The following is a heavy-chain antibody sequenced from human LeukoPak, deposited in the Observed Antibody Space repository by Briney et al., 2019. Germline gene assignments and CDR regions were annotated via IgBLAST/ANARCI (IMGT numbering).Heavy chain of an antibody. CDR1: GGSISSYC. V-gene: IGHV4-59*01. Sequence: PSETLSLTCTVSGGSISSYCWSWIRQPPGKGLEWIGYIYYSGSTNYNPSLKSRVTISVDTSKNQFSLKLSSVTAADTAVYYCASLGADYYFDYWGQGTLVTVSS. D-gene: IGHD1-26*01. CDR3: ASLGADYYFDY. J-gene: IGHJ4*02. CDR2: IYYSGST.